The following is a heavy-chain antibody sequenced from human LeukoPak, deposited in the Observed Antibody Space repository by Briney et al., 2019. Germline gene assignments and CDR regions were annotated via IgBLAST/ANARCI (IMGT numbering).Heavy chain of an antibody. D-gene: IGHD6-13*01. CDR2: FSGSGAGT. Sequence: GGSLRLSCAVSGFTFSNYGMHWVRQAPGKGLEWVSAFSGSGAGTYSADSVKGRFTVSRDNSKNTLYLQMNNLRAEDTAVYYCATQYGSSWRDYFDYWGQGTLVTVSS. CDR1: GFTFSNYG. CDR3: ATQYGSSWRDYFDY. V-gene: IGHV3-23*01. J-gene: IGHJ4*02.